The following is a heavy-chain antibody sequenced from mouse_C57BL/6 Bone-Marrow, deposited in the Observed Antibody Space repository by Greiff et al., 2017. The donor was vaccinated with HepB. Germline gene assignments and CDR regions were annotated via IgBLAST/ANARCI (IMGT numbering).Heavy chain of an antibody. Sequence: EVKVVESGGGLVQPGGSLKLSCAASGFTFSDYYMYWVRQTPEKRLEWVAYISNGGGSTYYPDTVKGRFTISRDNAKNTLYLQMSRLKSEDTAMYYCARRGQLRNYAMDYWGQGTSVTVSS. CDR2: ISNGGGST. D-gene: IGHD3-2*02. J-gene: IGHJ4*01. V-gene: IGHV5-12*01. CDR1: GFTFSDYY. CDR3: ARRGQLRNYAMDY.